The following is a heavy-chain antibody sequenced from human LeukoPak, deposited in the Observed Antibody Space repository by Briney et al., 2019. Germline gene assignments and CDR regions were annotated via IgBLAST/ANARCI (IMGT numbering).Heavy chain of an antibody. D-gene: IGHD4-17*01. V-gene: IGHV3-23*01. CDR3: ARDHGDYFFDY. CDR2: ISGSGGST. Sequence: GGSLRLSCAASGFTFSSYAMSWVRQAPGKGLEWVSGISGSGGSTYYADSVKGRFTISRDNSKNTLYLQMSSLRAEDTAVYYCARDHGDYFFDYWGQGTLVTVSS. J-gene: IGHJ4*02. CDR1: GFTFSSYA.